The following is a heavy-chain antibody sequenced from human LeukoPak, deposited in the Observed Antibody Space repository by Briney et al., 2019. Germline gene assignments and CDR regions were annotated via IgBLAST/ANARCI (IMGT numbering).Heavy chain of an antibody. D-gene: IGHD6-19*01. V-gene: IGHV1-2*02. Sequence: ASVKVSCKASGYTFTGYYMHWVRQAPGQGLEWMGWINPNSGGTNYAQKFQGRVTMTRDTSISTAYMELSRLRSDDTAVYYCARDAAVAGYGEDCWGQGTLVIVSS. CDR3: ARDAAVAGYGEDC. CDR2: INPNSGGT. J-gene: IGHJ4*02. CDR1: GYTFTGYY.